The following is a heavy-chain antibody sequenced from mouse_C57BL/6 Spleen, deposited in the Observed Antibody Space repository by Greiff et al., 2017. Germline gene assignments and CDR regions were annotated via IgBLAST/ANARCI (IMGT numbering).Heavy chain of an antibody. Sequence: VQLQQPGTELVKPGASVKLSCKASGYTFTSYWMHWVKQRPGQGLEWIGNINPSNGGTNSNEKFNSKATLTVDKSSCTAYMQLSSLTSEDSAFYVCARGNYYGSPYYALDYGGQGTSVTVSS. CDR3: ARGNYYGSPYYALDY. CDR1: GYTFTSYW. V-gene: IGHV1-53*01. D-gene: IGHD1-1*01. J-gene: IGHJ4*01. CDR2: INPSNGGT.